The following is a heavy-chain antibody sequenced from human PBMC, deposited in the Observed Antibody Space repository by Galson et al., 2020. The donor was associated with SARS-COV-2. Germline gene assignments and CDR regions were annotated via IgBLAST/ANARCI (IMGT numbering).Heavy chain of an antibody. Sequence: SVKVSCKASGGTFSSYAISWVRQAPGQGLEWMGGIIPIFGTANYAQKFQGRVTITADESTSTAYMELSSLRSEDTAVYYCASAIAARPVDYYYGMDVWGQGTTVTVS. CDR3: ASAIAARPVDYYYGMDV. J-gene: IGHJ6*02. V-gene: IGHV1-69*13. CDR2: IIPIFGTA. D-gene: IGHD6-6*01. CDR1: GGTFSSYA.